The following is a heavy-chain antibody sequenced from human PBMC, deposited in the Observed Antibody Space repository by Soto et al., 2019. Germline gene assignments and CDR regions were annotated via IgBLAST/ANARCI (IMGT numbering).Heavy chain of an antibody. CDR3: AKLWGYYFES. V-gene: IGHV3-53*01. J-gene: IGHJ4*02. CDR2: IYTRGTT. CDR1: AFSVNNNY. D-gene: IGHD2-21*01. Sequence: GGSLRLSCSASAFSVNNNYMTWVRQAPGRRPEWVAVIYTRGTTHYADFATGRFTFSRDNSKNTLYLQMDSLRPEDTAVYYCAKLWGYYFESWGPGTLVTVSS.